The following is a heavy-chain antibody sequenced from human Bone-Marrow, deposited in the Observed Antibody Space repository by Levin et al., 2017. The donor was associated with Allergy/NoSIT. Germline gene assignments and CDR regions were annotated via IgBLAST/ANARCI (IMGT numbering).Heavy chain of an antibody. CDR1: GFPFNTFA. CDR3: AKVKRYFDWNYFDY. CDR2: ISGSGFNT. J-gene: IGHJ4*02. V-gene: IGHV3-23*01. Sequence: GALRLSCAASGFPFNTFAMNWVRQAPGRGLEWVSAISGSGFNTYYADSVKGRFTISRDNSKNTLYLQMNSLRAEDTAVYYCAKVKRYFDWNYFDYWGQGTLVTVSS. D-gene: IGHD3-9*01.